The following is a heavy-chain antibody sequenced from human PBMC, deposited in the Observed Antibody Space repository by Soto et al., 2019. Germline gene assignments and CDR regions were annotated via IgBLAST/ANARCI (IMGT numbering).Heavy chain of an antibody. J-gene: IGHJ4*02. D-gene: IGHD2-15*01. Sequence: GGSLRLSCAASEFRVSNDYMAWVRQAPGKGLEWVSAILRGGDTFYADSVKGRFTVSRHNSENIMYLQMNNLRTDDTAVYFCARWWLGDYFDYWGPGTLVTVSS. CDR2: ILRGGDT. CDR1: EFRVSNDY. V-gene: IGHV3-53*04. CDR3: ARWWLGDYFDY.